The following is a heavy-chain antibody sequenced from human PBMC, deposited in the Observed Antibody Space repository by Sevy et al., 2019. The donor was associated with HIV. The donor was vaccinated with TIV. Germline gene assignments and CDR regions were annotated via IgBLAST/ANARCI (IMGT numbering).Heavy chain of an antibody. V-gene: IGHV3-74*01. D-gene: IGHD3-16*02. CDR2: INSDGSRT. CDR1: EFTFNNYW. J-gene: IGHJ5*02. Sequence: GGSLRLSCTASEFTFNNYWMHWVRQAPGKGLVWVSRINSDGSRTSYADSVKGRFTISRDNAKNTLYLQMNSLRAEDTAVYYCARGDDYIWGKYRYTGNHWFGPWGQGTLVTVSS. CDR3: ARGDDYIWGKYRYTGNHWFGP.